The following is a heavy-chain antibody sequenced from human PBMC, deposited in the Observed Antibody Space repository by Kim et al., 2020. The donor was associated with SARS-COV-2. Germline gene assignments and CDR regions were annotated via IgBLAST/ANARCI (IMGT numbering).Heavy chain of an antibody. CDR2: INAGNGNT. Sequence: ASVKVSCKASGYTFTSYAMHWVRQAPGQRLEWMGWINAGNGNTKYSQKFQGRVTITRDTSASTAYMELSSLRSEDTAVYYCARGDEDCSSTSCYDSWYFDLWGRGTLVTVSS. D-gene: IGHD2-2*01. CDR1: GYTFTSYA. V-gene: IGHV1-3*01. J-gene: IGHJ2*01. CDR3: ARGDEDCSSTSCYDSWYFDL.